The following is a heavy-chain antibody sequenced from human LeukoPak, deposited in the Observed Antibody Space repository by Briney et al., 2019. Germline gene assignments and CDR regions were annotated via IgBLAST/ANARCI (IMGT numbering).Heavy chain of an antibody. J-gene: IGHJ6*02. V-gene: IGHV1-18*01. CDR1: GYTFTSYG. Sequence: GASVKVSFKASGYTFTSYGISWVRQAPGQGLEWMGWISAYNGNTNYEQKLQGRVTMTTDTSTSTAYMELRSLRSDGTAVYYCARDPGRYFDSYAIYGMDVWGQGTTVTVSS. D-gene: IGHD3-9*01. CDR3: ARDPGRYFDSYAIYGMDV. CDR2: ISAYNGNT.